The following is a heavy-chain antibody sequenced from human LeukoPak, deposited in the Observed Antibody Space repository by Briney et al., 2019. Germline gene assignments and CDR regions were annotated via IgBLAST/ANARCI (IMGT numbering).Heavy chain of an antibody. V-gene: IGHV3-23*01. CDR1: GFTFNSYA. CDR3: ATYEGNSRRFDY. Sequence: GGSLRLSCAASGFTFNSYAMSWVRQAPGKGLEWVSTITGTGDTTYDADSVKGRFTISRDNSKNTLYLLMSSLRAEDTAVYYCATYEGNSRRFDYWGQGTLVTVSS. J-gene: IGHJ4*02. CDR2: ITGTGDTT. D-gene: IGHD1/OR15-1a*01.